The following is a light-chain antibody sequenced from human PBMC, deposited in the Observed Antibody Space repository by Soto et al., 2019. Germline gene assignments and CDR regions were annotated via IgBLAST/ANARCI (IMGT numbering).Light chain of an antibody. CDR2: DAS. CDR3: QQYNSYSPYT. J-gene: IGKJ2*01. V-gene: IGKV1-5*01. CDR1: QSISSW. Sequence: DIQMTQSPSTLSASVGDRVTITCRASQSISSWLAWYQQKPGKAPKLLIYDASSLESGVASRFSGSGSGTEFPLTISSLQPDDFATYYCQQYNSYSPYTCGQGTKLEIK.